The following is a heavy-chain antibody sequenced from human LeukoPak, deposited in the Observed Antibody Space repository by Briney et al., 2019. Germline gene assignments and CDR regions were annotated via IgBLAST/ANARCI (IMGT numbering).Heavy chain of an antibody. CDR2: ISGSGGST. D-gene: IGHD3-10*01. CDR1: GFTFSSYA. J-gene: IGHJ4*02. V-gene: IGHV3-23*01. CDR3: AKDSGTSYYGAFDY. Sequence: GGSLRLSCAASGFTFSSYAMSWVRQAPGKGLEWVSAISGSGGSTYYADSVKGRITISGDKSKNTLYLQMNSLRAEDTAVYYCAKDSGTSYYGAFDYWGQGTLVTVSS.